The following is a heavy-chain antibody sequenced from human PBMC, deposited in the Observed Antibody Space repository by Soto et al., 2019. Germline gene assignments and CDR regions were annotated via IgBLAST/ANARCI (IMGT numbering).Heavy chain of an antibody. Sequence: QVQLVQSGAEVKMPGTSVKVSCKASGYSFSTYHIHWLRQAPGQGLEWLGFINPDGGATNYAQKFQGRLRLTRDTPTSTVSMELSSLRHDDTAVYYCARGDIVLVPASEGNWFDPWGQGTLVTVS. V-gene: IGHV1-46*01. CDR2: INPDGGAT. D-gene: IGHD2-2*01. J-gene: IGHJ5*02. CDR1: GYSFSTYH. CDR3: ARGDIVLVPASEGNWFDP.